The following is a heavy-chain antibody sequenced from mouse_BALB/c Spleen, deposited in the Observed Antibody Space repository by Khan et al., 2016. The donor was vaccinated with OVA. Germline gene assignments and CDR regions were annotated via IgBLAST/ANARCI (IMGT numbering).Heavy chain of an antibody. Sequence: VQLQESGPELVKPGASLKVSCKASGYTFTAYIIGWVKQSTRQGLEWIGDIFPVSDIPYYNEKFKDKATLTVDKSANTADMQLSSLTSEDSAVYFCARGGYSAFAYWGQGTLVTVSA. CDR1: GYTFTAYI. J-gene: IGHJ3*01. V-gene: IGHV1-75*01. CDR3: ARGGYSAFAY. CDR2: IFPVSDIP. D-gene: IGHD2-14*01.